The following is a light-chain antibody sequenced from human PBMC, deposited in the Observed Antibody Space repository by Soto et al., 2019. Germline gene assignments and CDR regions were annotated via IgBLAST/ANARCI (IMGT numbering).Light chain of an antibody. Sequence: EVVWTQSAATLSWSPGERATLSCRASQSVSSYLAWYQQKPGQTHRLIIYATSTRATGIPARFSGSVSGTDFTLTISSLEPEDFAVYYGQQRSNWPTITCSRGKRLEIK. J-gene: IGKJ5*01. CDR1: QSVSSY. CDR3: QQRSNWPTIT. CDR2: ATS. V-gene: IGKV3-11*01.